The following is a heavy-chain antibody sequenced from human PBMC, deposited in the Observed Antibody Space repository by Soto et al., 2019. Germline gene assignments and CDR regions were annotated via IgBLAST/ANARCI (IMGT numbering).Heavy chain of an antibody. CDR3: AREELAAAGTVFFNYYYYGMDV. J-gene: IGHJ6*02. CDR2: IKKDGSEK. V-gene: IGHV3-7*01. Sequence: GGSLRLSCAASGFTFSSYWMSWVRQAPGKGLEWVANIKKDGSEKYYVDSVKGRFTIARDNNKNSLYLQMNSLRAEDTAVYYCAREELAAAGTVFFNYYYYGMDVWGQGTTVTVSS. D-gene: IGHD6-13*01. CDR1: GFTFSSYW.